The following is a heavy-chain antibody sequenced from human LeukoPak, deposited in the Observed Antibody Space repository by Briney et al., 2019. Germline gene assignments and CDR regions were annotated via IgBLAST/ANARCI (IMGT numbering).Heavy chain of an antibody. Sequence: PSETLSLTCAVYGGSFSGYYWSWIRQPPGKGLEWIGEINHIGSTNYNPSLKSRLTISVDTSKNQYSLKLSSVTAADTAVYYCARGKWFDPGGQGTLVTVSS. CDR3: ARGKWFDP. CDR1: GGSFSGYY. CDR2: INHIGST. J-gene: IGHJ5*02. V-gene: IGHV4-34*01.